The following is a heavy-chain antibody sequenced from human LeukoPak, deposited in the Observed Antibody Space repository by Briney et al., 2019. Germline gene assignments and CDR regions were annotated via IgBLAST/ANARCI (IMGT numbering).Heavy chain of an antibody. V-gene: IGHV4-59*01. CDR2: IYYSGST. J-gene: IGHJ4*02. CDR3: ARGGNSGYLKQPFDY. Sequence: PSETLSLTCTVSGGSISSYYWSWIRQPPGEGLEWIGYIYYSGSTNYTPSLKSRVTISVDTSKNQFSLKLSSVTAADTAVYYCARGGNSGYLKQPFDYWGQGTLVTVSS. D-gene: IGHD5-12*01. CDR1: GGSISSYY.